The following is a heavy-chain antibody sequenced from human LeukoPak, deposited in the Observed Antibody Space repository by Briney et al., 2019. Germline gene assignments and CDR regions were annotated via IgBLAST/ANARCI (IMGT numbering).Heavy chain of an antibody. V-gene: IGHV3-9*03. J-gene: IGHJ4*02. Sequence: GRSLRLSCAASGFTFNDYAMHWVRQAPGKGLEWVSGISWNSGGIGYADSVKGRFTISRDNAKKSLYLQMNSLRAEDMALYYCAKSASKNYYYGGYFDYRGQGTLVTVSP. D-gene: IGHD3-22*01. CDR3: AKSASKNYYYGGYFDY. CDR1: GFTFNDYA. CDR2: ISWNSGGI.